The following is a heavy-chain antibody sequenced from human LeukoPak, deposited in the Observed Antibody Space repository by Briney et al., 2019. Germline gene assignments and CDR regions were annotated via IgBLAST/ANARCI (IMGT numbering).Heavy chain of an antibody. V-gene: IGHV3-7*01. CDR2: INQDGSGK. CDR3: TRDFVF. D-gene: IGHD3-3*01. J-gene: IGHJ4*02. Sequence: GGSLRLSCAASGFAFSTYWMDWVRQAPGKGLEWVGNINQDGSGKPYVDSVRGRFTIARDNARNSVYLQMSALRVEDTAVYYCTRDFVFWGQGSLVTASS. CDR1: GFAFSTYW.